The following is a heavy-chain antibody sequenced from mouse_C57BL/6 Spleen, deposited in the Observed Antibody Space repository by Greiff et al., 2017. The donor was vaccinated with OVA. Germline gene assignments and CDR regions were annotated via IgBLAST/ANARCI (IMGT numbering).Heavy chain of an antibody. CDR2: ISSGGDYI. V-gene: IGHV5-9-1*02. CDR1: GFTFSSYA. J-gene: IGHJ2*01. D-gene: IGHD4-1*01. CDR3: TRNWAGYYFDY. Sequence: EVKLVESGEGLVKPGGSLKLSCAASGFTFSSYAMSWVRQTPEKRLEWVAYISSGGDYIYYADTVKGRFTISRDNARNTLYLQMSSLKSEDTAMYYCTRNWAGYYFDYWGQGTTLTVSS.